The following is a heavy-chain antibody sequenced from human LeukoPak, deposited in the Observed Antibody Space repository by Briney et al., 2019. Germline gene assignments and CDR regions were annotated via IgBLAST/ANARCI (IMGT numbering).Heavy chain of an antibody. CDR1: GFTVSSNY. CDR2: IYSGGST. CDR3: AKDEVVPGYYYTDV. D-gene: IGHD2-2*01. Sequence: GGSLRLSCAASGFTVSSNYMSWVRQAPGKGLEWVSVIYSGGSTYYADSVKGRFTISRDNSKSTLYIQMNSLNAEDTAVYYCAKDEVVPGYYYTDVWGRGTTVTISS. V-gene: IGHV3-53*01. J-gene: IGHJ6*03.